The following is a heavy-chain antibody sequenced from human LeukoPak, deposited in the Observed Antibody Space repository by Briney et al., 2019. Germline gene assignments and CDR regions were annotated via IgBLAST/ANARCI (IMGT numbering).Heavy chain of an antibody. Sequence: ASVKVSCKASGYAFTSFGMNWVRQAPGQGLEWMGWISSYSGNTNYAQKFQGRVTMTRDTSISTAYMELSSLTPDDTAVYYCARGAAVGQTRDYWGQGTLVTVSS. V-gene: IGHV1-18*01. CDR2: ISSYSGNT. CDR3: ARGAAVGQTRDY. D-gene: IGHD6-13*01. J-gene: IGHJ4*02. CDR1: GYAFTSFG.